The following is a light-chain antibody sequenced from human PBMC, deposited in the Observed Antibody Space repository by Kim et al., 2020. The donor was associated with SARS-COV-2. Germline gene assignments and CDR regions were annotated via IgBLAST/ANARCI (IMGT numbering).Light chain of an antibody. Sequence: SVSPGQTASITCSGDKLGDKYARWYQQKPGQSPVLVIYQDSKRPSGIPERFSGSNSGNTATLTISGTQAMDEADYYCQAWDSSNWVFGGGTKVTV. CDR1: KLGDKY. CDR2: QDS. CDR3: QAWDSSNWV. V-gene: IGLV3-1*01. J-gene: IGLJ3*02.